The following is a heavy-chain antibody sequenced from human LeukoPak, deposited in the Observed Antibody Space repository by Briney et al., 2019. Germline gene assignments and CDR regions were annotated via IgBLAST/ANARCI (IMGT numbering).Heavy chain of an antibody. J-gene: IGHJ4*02. Sequence: PGGSLRLSCAAPGFTFSDYYMTWIRQAPGKGLEWVSYISSSSSYTNYAASVRGRFTVSRDNAKNSLYLQMNSLRAEDTAVYYCARERVLRVWGQGTLVTVSS. CDR3: ARERVLRV. CDR2: ISSSSSYT. D-gene: IGHD3-16*01. V-gene: IGHV3-11*05. CDR1: GFTFSDYY.